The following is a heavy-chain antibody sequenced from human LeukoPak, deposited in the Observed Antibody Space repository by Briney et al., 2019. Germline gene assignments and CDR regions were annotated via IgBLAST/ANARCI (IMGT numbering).Heavy chain of an antibody. Sequence: ASVKVSCKASGYTFTSYGISWVRQAPGQGLEWMGWINPNSGGTNYAQKFQGRVTMTRDTSISTAYMELSRLRSDDTAVYYCAASATDPYDSSGRIDYWGQGTLVTVSS. CDR3: AASATDPYDSSGRIDY. J-gene: IGHJ4*02. D-gene: IGHD3-22*01. CDR1: GYTFTSYG. V-gene: IGHV1-2*02. CDR2: INPNSGGT.